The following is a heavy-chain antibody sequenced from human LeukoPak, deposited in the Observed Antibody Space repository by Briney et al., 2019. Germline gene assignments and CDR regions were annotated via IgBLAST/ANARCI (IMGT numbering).Heavy chain of an antibody. Sequence: GGSLRLSCAASGFTFSSYGMHWVRQAPGKGLEWVAVISYDGSNKYCADSVKGRFTISRDNSKNTLYLQMNSLRAEDTAVYYCAKDFFAEGYYDSSGYPRFSLYYYGMDVWGQGTTVTVSS. CDR2: ISYDGSNK. J-gene: IGHJ6*02. CDR3: AKDFFAEGYYDSSGYPRFSLYYYGMDV. D-gene: IGHD3-22*01. CDR1: GFTFSSYG. V-gene: IGHV3-30*18.